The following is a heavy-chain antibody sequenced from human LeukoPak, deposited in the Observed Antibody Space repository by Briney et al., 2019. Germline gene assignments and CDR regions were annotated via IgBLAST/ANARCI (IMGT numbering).Heavy chain of an antibody. D-gene: IGHD2-2*01. CDR1: GGSMSSGGYY. CDR3: AREGANQRYCSSTSCYPYNWFDP. V-gene: IGHV4-31*01. J-gene: IGHJ5*02. Sequence: SQTLSLTCTVSGGSMSSGGYYWSWIRQHPGKGLEWIGYIYYSGSTYYNPSLKSPVTISVDTSKNQFSLKLTSVTAADTAVYYCAREGANQRYCSSTSCYPYNWFDPWGQGTLVTVSS. CDR2: IYYSGST.